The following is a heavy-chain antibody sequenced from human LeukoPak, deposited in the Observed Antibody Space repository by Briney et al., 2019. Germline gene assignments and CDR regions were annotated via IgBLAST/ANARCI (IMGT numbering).Heavy chain of an antibody. D-gene: IGHD5-12*01. Sequence: ASVKVSCKASGYTFTSYYMHWVRQAPGQGLEWMGIINPSGGSTSYAQKFQGRVTMTRDTSTSTVYMELSSLRSEDTAVYYCAREGITSRDSGYGVCDIWGQGTMVTVSS. CDR1: GYTFTSYY. CDR2: INPSGGST. V-gene: IGHV1-46*01. J-gene: IGHJ3*02. CDR3: AREGITSRDSGYGVCDI.